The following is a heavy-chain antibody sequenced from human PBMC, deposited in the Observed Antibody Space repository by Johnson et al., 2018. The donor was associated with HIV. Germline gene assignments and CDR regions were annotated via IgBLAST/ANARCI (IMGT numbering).Heavy chain of an antibody. Sequence: VQLVESGGGLVQPGGSLRLSCATSGFTFRSYGMSWVRQAPGKGLEWVSVIYSGGSTYYAASVKGRLTISRDNSKNTLYLQMNSLRAEDTAVYFCARVRRQLVRLSAFDIWGQGTLVTVSS. CDR3: ARVRRQLVRLSAFDI. V-gene: IGHV3-66*01. CDR2: IYSGGST. J-gene: IGHJ3*02. D-gene: IGHD6-6*01. CDR1: GFTFRSYG.